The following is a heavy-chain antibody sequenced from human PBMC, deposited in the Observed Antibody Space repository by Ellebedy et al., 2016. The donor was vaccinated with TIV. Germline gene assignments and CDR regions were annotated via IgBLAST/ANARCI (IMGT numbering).Heavy chain of an antibody. D-gene: IGHD3-16*01. Sequence: GESLKISXAASGFTFSSYSMNWVRQAPGKGLEWVSYISSSSSTIYYADSVKGRFTISRDNAKNSLYLQMNSLRAEDTAVYYCARGLTYYDYVWGSYALGYWGQGTLVTVSS. CDR2: ISSSSSTI. J-gene: IGHJ4*02. CDR1: GFTFSSYS. V-gene: IGHV3-48*04. CDR3: ARGLTYYDYVWGSYALGY.